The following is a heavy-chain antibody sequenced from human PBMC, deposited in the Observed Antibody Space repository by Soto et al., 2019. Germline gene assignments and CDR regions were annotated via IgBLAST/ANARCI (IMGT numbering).Heavy chain of an antibody. J-gene: IGHJ5*02. D-gene: IGHD6-19*01. CDR3: ARDNGGSGYSSGSSHLGNNWFDP. CDR2: IYHSGST. CDR1: GGSISSSNW. V-gene: IGHV4-4*02. Sequence: PSETLSLTCAVSGGSISSSNWWSWVRQPPGKGLEWIGEIYHSGSTNYNPSLKSRVTISVDKSKNQFSLKLSSVTAADTAVYYCARDNGGSGYSSGSSHLGNNWFDPWGQGTLVTVSS.